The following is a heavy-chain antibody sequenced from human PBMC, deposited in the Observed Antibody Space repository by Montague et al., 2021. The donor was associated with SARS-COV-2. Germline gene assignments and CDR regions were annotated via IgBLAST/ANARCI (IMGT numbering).Heavy chain of an antibody. CDR3: TTGEGVYGWRYYFDY. J-gene: IGHJ4*02. Sequence: SETLSLTCTVSGDSIRSNYWSWIRQPPGQRLEWIGYVDSTDYSHSLKSRAPISLETSKRQFSLRLNSVTEADTAVYYYTTGEGVYGWRYYFDYWSQGTLVTVSS. D-gene: IGHD6-19*01. V-gene: IGHV4-59*01. CDR1: GDSIRSNY. CDR2: VDST.